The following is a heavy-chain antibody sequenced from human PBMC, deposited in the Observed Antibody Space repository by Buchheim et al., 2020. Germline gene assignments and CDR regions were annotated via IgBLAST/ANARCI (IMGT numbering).Heavy chain of an antibody. J-gene: IGHJ4*02. V-gene: IGHV3-23*01. D-gene: IGHD6-13*01. CDR1: GFTFSTYA. CDR3: AKDLGYSTTWYLGFDS. Sequence: EVQLLESGGDLVQPGGSLRLSCATSGFTFSTYAMTWVRQAPGRGLEWVSAIGPTGTDTFYANSVKGRFTISSDNSKNTLYLQMSSLRAEDTALYYCAKDLGYSTTWYLGFDSWGQGT. CDR2: IGPTGTDT.